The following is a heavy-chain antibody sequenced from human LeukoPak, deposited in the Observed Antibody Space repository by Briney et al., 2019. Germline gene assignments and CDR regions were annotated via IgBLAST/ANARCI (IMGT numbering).Heavy chain of an antibody. CDR3: ARGASRITMVRGVIITSSDY. CDR2: IYPGDSDT. CDR1: GYSFTSYW. Sequence: PGESLKISCKGSGYSFTSYWIGWVRQMPGKGLEWMGIIYPGDSDTRYSPSFQGQVTISADKSISTAYLQWSSLKASDTAMYYCARGASRITMVRGVIITSSDYWGQGTLVTVSS. V-gene: IGHV5-51*01. D-gene: IGHD3-10*01. J-gene: IGHJ4*02.